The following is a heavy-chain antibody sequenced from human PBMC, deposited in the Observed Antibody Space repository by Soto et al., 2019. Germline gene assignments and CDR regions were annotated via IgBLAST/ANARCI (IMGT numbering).Heavy chain of an antibody. J-gene: IGHJ6*02. Sequence: SETLSLTCAVSGGSISSGGYSWSWIRQPPGKGLEWIGYMYHSGSTYYNPSLKSRINISIDTSKNQYSLKLSSVTAADTAVYYCARVQYYYDSSGYYAYYYGMDVWGQGTTVTVSS. CDR3: ARVQYYYDSSGYYAYYYGMDV. CDR2: MYHSGST. CDR1: GGSISSGGYS. D-gene: IGHD3-22*01. V-gene: IGHV4-30-2*01.